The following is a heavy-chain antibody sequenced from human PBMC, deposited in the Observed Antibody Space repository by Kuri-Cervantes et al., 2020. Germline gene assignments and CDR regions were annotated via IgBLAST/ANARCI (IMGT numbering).Heavy chain of an antibody. Sequence: ASVKVSCKASGYTFTSYGISWVRQAPGQGLEWMGWISAYNGNTNYAQKLQGRVTMTTDTSTSTAYMELSSLRSEDTAMYYCARVGFEVPAAMGDHYYYGMDVWGQGTTVTVSS. V-gene: IGHV1-18*01. CDR2: ISAYNGNT. J-gene: IGHJ6*02. D-gene: IGHD2-2*01. CDR1: GYTFTSYG. CDR3: ARVGFEVPAAMGDHYYYGMDV.